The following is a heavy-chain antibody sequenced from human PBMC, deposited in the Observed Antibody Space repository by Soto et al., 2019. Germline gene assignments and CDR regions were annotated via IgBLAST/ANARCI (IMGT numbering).Heavy chain of an antibody. CDR1: GYSFTSYW. CDR2: IDPSDSYT. V-gene: IGHV5-10-1*01. J-gene: IGHJ6*02. Sequence: PGESLKISCKGSGYSFTSYWISWVRQMPGKGLEWMGRIDPSDSYTNYSPSFQGHVTISADKSISTAYLQWSSLKASDTAMYYCASLGCSSTSCYRADYYYGMDVWGQGTTVTVSS. CDR3: ASLGCSSTSCYRADYYYGMDV. D-gene: IGHD2-2*02.